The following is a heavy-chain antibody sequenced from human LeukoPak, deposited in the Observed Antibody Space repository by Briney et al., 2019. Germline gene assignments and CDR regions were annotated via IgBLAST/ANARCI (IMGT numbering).Heavy chain of an antibody. D-gene: IGHD3-22*01. Sequence: KPSETLSLTCTVSGGSIRSYYWSWIRQPPGKGLELIACISYSGSTKYNPSLKSRVTISVDTSKNQLSLKLSSVTAADTAVYYCAREPGFDSSGYLNWFDPWGREPWSPSPQ. J-gene: IGHJ5*02. V-gene: IGHV4-59*01. CDR1: GGSIRSYY. CDR3: AREPGFDSSGYLNWFDP. CDR2: ISYSGST.